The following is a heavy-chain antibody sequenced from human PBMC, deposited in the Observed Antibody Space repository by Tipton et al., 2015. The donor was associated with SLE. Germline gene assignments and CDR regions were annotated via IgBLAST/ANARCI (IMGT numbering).Heavy chain of an antibody. CDR3: AREDFGEAFDI. V-gene: IGHV3-48*03. CDR2: ISSSGSTV. J-gene: IGHJ3*02. CDR1: GFTFSAYE. D-gene: IGHD2/OR15-2a*01. Sequence: GSLRLSCAASGFTFSAYEMNWVRQAPGKGLEWVSYISSSGSTVYYADSVKGRFTISRDNAKNSLYLQMSSLRAEDTAVYYCAREDFGEAFDILGQGTMVTVSS.